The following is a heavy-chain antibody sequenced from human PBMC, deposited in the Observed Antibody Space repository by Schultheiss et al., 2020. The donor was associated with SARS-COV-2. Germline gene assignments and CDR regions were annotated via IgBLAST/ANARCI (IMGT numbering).Heavy chain of an antibody. D-gene: IGHD6-6*01. CDR1: GYTFTSYA. CDR3: ARGSGAARPFYYYYYGMDV. J-gene: IGHJ6*02. CDR2: INTNTGNP. V-gene: IGHV7-4-1*01. Sequence: ASVKVSCKASGYTFTSYAMHWVRQAPGQGLEWMGWINTNTGNPTYAQGFTGRFVFSLDTSVSTAYLQICSLKAEDTAVYYCARGSGAARPFYYYYYGMDVWGQGTTVTVSS.